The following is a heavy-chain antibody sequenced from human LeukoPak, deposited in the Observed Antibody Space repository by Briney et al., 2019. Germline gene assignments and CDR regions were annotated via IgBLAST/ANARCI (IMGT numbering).Heavy chain of an antibody. CDR1: GGSISSSSYY. V-gene: IGHV4-39*07. J-gene: IGHJ4*02. Sequence: PSETLSLTCTVSGGSISSSSYYWGWIRQPPGKGLEWIGSIYYSGSTYHNPSLKSRVTISVDTSKNQFSLKLNSVTAADTAVYYCARWRYGSGSYYFDYWGQGTLVTVSS. D-gene: IGHD3-10*01. CDR3: ARWRYGSGSYYFDY. CDR2: IYYSGST.